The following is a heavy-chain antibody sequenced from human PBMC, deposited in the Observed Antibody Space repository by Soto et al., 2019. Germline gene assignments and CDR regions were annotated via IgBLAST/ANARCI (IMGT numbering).Heavy chain of an antibody. Sequence: GGSLRLSCAASGFTFSSYDMHWVRQATGKGLEWVSAIGTAGDTYYPGSVKGRFTISRENAKNSLYLQMNSLRAGDTAVYYCARDRGYYGSRKVQYYYYMDVWGKGTTVTVSS. CDR3: ARDRGYYGSRKVQYYYYMDV. CDR1: GFTFSSYD. V-gene: IGHV3-13*01. J-gene: IGHJ6*03. D-gene: IGHD3-10*01. CDR2: IGTAGDT.